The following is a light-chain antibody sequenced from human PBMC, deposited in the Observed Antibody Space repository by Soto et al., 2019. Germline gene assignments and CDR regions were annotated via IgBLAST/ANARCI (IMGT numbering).Light chain of an antibody. Sequence: QSVLTQPPAASGTPGQRVTISCSGSSSNIGSNTVNWYQQLPGTAPKILIYSNNQRPSGVPDRFSGSKSGTSASLAISGLQSEDEADYYCAAGDDSLNGVLFGGGTKLTVL. CDR3: AAGDDSLNGVL. CDR1: SSNIGSNT. J-gene: IGLJ2*01. CDR2: SNN. V-gene: IGLV1-44*01.